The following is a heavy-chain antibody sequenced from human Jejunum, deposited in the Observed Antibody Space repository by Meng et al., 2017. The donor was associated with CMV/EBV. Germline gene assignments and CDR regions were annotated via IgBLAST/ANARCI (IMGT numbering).Heavy chain of an antibody. D-gene: IGHD3-22*01. CDR2: INSDGSTT. Sequence: SGFTFSSYWMHWVRQAPGAGLVWVSRINSDGSTTYYADSVKGRFTISRDNAKNTLYLQMNSLRAEDTAVYYCARGHSSGYYYPDWGQGTRVTVSS. CDR3: ARGHSSGYYYPD. J-gene: IGHJ4*02. V-gene: IGHV3-74*01. CDR1: GFTFSSYW.